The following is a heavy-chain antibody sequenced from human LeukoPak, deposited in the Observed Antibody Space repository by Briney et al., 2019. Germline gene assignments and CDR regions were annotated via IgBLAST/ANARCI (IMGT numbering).Heavy chain of an antibody. CDR2: IYTSGST. CDR1: GGSISSGSYY. J-gene: IGHJ5*02. D-gene: IGHD6-13*01. CDR3: ARDCIAAAGSVYWFDP. Sequence: SETLSLTCTVSGGSISSGSYYWSWIRQPAGKGLEWIGRIYTSGSTNYNPSLKSRVTISVDTSKNQFSLKLSSVTAADTAVYYCARDCIAAAGSVYWFDPWGQGTLVTVSS. V-gene: IGHV4-61*02.